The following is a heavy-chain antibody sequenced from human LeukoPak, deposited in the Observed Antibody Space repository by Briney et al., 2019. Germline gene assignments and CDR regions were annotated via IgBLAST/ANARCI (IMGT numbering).Heavy chain of an antibody. V-gene: IGHV3-30*04. Sequence: GGSLRLSCAASGFTFSSYAMHWVRQAPGKGLEWVAVISYDGSYKYYADSVRGRFTISRDNSKNTLYLQMNSLRAEDTAVYYCAITGDYRSGDYYYFYGMDVWGQGTTVTVSS. CDR2: ISYDGSYK. J-gene: IGHJ6*02. CDR3: AITGDYRSGDYYYFYGMDV. D-gene: IGHD4-17*01. CDR1: GFTFSSYA.